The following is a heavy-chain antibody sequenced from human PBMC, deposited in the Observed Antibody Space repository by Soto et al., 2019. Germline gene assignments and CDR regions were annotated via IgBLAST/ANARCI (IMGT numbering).Heavy chain of an antibody. D-gene: IGHD6-13*01. Sequence: QVQLVESGGGVVQPGRSLRLSCAASGFTFSSYGMHWVRQAPGKGLEWVAVISYDGSNKYYADSVKGRFTISRDNTKNTLYLQMNSLRAEDTAVYYCAKDLGIGRAAAGTGFYYWGQGTLVTVSS. V-gene: IGHV3-30*18. CDR2: ISYDGSNK. CDR1: GFTFSSYG. J-gene: IGHJ4*02. CDR3: AKDLGIGRAAAGTGFYY.